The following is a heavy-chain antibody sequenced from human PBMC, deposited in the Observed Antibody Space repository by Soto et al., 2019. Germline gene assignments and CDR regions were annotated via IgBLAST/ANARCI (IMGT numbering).Heavy chain of an antibody. CDR3: ARSGSGWLDY. Sequence: PSETLSLTCTVSGDPISGNYWSWIRQPPGKRPEWIGYVYYTGSTNYNPSLKSRVTISVDTSKNQFSLKLSSVTAADTAVYYCARSGSGWLDYWGQGTLVTVSS. V-gene: IGHV4-59*01. CDR1: GDPISGNY. D-gene: IGHD6-19*01. CDR2: VYYTGST. J-gene: IGHJ4*02.